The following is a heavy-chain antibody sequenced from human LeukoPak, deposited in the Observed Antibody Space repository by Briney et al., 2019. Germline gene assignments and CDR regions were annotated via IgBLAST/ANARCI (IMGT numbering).Heavy chain of an antibody. V-gene: IGHV1-2*02. CDR1: GYTFTGYY. Sequence: ASVEVSCKASGYTFTGYYIHWMRQAPGGRLEWMGWINPSNGDTDSAPKLQGRLTMTRDTSISTAYMELSGLESDDTAIYYCAMGIDHWGQGTLVTVSS. D-gene: IGHD6-13*01. CDR3: AMGIDH. J-gene: IGHJ4*02. CDR2: INPSNGDT.